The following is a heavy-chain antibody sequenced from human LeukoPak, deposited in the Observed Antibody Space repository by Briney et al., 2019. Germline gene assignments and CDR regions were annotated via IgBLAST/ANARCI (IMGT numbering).Heavy chain of an antibody. CDR2: IYYSGST. Sequence: PSETLSLTCTVSGGSISSSSYYWGWIRQPPGKGLEWIGSIYYSGSTYYNPPLKSRVTISVDTSKNQFSLKLSSVTAADTAVYYCTSLNSGYGGWFDHWGQGTLVTVSS. D-gene: IGHD5-12*01. V-gene: IGHV4-39*07. CDR3: TSLNSGYGGWFDH. J-gene: IGHJ5*02. CDR1: GGSISSSSYY.